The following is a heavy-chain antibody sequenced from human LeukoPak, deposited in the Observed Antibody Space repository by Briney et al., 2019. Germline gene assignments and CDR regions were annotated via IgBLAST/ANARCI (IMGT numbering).Heavy chain of an antibody. CDR2: ISDSGTST. Sequence: GGSLRLSCAASGFTFSSYAMSWVRQAPGKGLEWVSAISDSGTSTYYADSVKGRFTISRDNAKNLLYLQMNSLRAEDTAVYYCATDRGWLQFDYWGQGTLVTVSS. D-gene: IGHD5-24*01. J-gene: IGHJ4*02. CDR3: ATDRGWLQFDY. CDR1: GFTFSSYA. V-gene: IGHV3-23*01.